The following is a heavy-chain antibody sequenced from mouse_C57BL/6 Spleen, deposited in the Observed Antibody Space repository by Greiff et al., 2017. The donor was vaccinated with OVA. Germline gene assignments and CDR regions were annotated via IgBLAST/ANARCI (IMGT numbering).Heavy chain of an antibody. CDR3: ARKADDGYPWFAY. J-gene: IGHJ3*01. CDR2: ILPGSGST. V-gene: IGHV1-9*01. CDR1: GYTFTGYW. D-gene: IGHD2-3*01. Sequence: VHLQQSGAELMKPGASVKLSCKATGYTFTGYWIEWVKQRPGHGLEWIGEILPGSGSTNYNEKFKGKATFTAEPSSNTAYMQLRSLTTEDSAIYYWARKADDGYPWFAYWGQGTLVTVSA.